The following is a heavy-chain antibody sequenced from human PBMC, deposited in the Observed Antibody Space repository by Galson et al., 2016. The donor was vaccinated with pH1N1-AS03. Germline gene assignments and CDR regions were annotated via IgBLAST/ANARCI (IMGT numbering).Heavy chain of an antibody. J-gene: IGHJ4*02. CDR2: IYGGGDT. D-gene: IGHD3-16*01. CDR3: AREPWGSTQGEY. CDR1: GFTINNNY. V-gene: IGHV3-53*01. Sequence: SLRLSCAASGFTINNNYMSWVRQAPGKGLEWVPVIYGGGDTFYADSVKGRFTISRDNSKNTVYLQMNGLRVEDTAVYYCAREPWGSTQGEYWGQGTLVTVSS.